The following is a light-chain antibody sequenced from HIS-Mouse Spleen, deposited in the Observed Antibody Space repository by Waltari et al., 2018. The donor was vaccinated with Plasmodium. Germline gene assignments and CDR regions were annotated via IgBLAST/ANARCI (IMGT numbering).Light chain of an antibody. V-gene: IGKV3-15*01. CDR2: GAS. Sequence: EIVMTQSPATLSVSQGERATLSCRASQRVSSNLAWYQQKPGQAPRLLIYGASTRATGIPARFSGSGSGTEFTLTISSMQSEDFAVYYCQQYNNWPRGTFGQGTKVEIK. CDR1: QRVSSN. CDR3: QQYNNWPRGT. J-gene: IGKJ1*01.